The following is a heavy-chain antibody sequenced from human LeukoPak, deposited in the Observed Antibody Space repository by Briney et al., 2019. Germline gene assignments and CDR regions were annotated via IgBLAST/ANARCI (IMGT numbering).Heavy chain of an antibody. Sequence: KPSETLSLTCTVSGASTSAFHWTWFRQPAGKGLEWIGLIYSSGSTLFNPSLKSRVAMSVALTKNQLSLKLTSVTAADTAMYYCARKDGDYWGRGTLVTVSS. CDR1: GASTSAFH. J-gene: IGHJ4*02. CDR3: ARKDGDY. V-gene: IGHV4-4*07. CDR2: IYSSGST.